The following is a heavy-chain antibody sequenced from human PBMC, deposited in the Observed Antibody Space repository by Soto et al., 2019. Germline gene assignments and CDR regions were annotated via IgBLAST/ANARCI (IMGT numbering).Heavy chain of an antibody. Sequence: PGGSLRLSCAASGFTFSSYAMHWVRQAPGKGLEWVAVISYDGSNKYYADSVKGRFTISRDNSKNTLYLQMNSLRAEDTAVYYCARDLPGELSTPKGYYYYYYCMDVWGQGTTVTVSS. CDR3: ARDLPGELSTPKGYYYYYYCMDV. CDR1: GFTFSSYA. J-gene: IGHJ6*02. CDR2: ISYDGSNK. V-gene: IGHV3-30-3*01. D-gene: IGHD3-16*02.